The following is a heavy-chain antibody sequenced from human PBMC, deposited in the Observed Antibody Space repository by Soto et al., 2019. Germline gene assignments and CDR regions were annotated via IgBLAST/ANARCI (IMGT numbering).Heavy chain of an antibody. V-gene: IGHV2-5*01. Sequence: QITLKESGPTLVKPTQTLTLTCTFSGFSLSTSGVGVGWIRQPPGKPLEWLALIYWNDDKRYSPSLKSRLTLAKHTSKDQVVLTMARMDRVDTATYYCAHRSNLAFGCYCGMDVWGQGPTDSVSS. CDR1: GFSLSTSGVG. D-gene: IGHD3-10*01. CDR2: IYWNDDK. J-gene: IGHJ6*02. CDR3: AHRSNLAFGCYCGMDV.